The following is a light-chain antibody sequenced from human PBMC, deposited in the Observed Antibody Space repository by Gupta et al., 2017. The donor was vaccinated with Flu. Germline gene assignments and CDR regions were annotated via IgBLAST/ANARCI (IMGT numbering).Light chain of an antibody. CDR2: GAT. CDR3: QQSYGMPRT. Sequence: PSSLSASVGDRVTLTCRASQSISKYVNWYQHKPGTAPKVLVFGATNLQSGVPATFTGSGSGTDFTLTISSLQPEDFAIYYCQQSYGMPRTFGPGTKVEIK. CDR1: QSISKY. V-gene: IGKV1-39*01. J-gene: IGKJ1*01.